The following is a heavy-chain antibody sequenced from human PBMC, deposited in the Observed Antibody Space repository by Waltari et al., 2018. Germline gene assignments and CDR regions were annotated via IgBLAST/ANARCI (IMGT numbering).Heavy chain of an antibody. Sequence: GLEWIGSIYHSGSTYYNPSLKSRVTISVDTSKNQFSLKLSSVTAADTAVYYCARSGDGDYIWGSYRQSGMDVWGQGTTVTVSS. CDR3: ARSGDGDYIWGSYRQSGMDV. J-gene: IGHJ6*02. V-gene: IGHV4-38-2*01. CDR2: IYHSGST. D-gene: IGHD3-16*02.